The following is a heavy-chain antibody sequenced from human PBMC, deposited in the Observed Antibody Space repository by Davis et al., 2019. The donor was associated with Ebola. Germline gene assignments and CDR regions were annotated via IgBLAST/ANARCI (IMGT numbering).Heavy chain of an antibody. CDR2: VFHTGST. Sequence: MPSETLSLTCTVSGDSIRSSYWTWIRQSPRKGLEWIGHVFHTGSTSYNPLLQGRITISLDTSKNQFSLKLSSVTAADTAVYYCARLGDVRYYDFWSGPYYFDYWGQGTLVTVSS. J-gene: IGHJ4*02. V-gene: IGHV4-59*01. CDR1: GDSIRSSY. D-gene: IGHD3-3*01. CDR3: ARLGDVRYYDFWSGPYYFDY.